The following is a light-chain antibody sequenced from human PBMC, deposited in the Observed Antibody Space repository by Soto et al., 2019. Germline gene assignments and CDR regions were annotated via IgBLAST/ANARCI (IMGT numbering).Light chain of an antibody. CDR2: DVS. CDR3: SSYTTGSTL. J-gene: IGLJ2*01. Sequence: QSALTQPASVSGSPGQSITISCTGTSSDLGSYNYVSWYQQHPGEAPQLMIYDVSYRPSGVSNRFSGSKSGNTASLTISGLQAEDEADYYCSSYTTGSTLFGGGTKLTVL. CDR1: SSDLGSYNY. V-gene: IGLV2-14*03.